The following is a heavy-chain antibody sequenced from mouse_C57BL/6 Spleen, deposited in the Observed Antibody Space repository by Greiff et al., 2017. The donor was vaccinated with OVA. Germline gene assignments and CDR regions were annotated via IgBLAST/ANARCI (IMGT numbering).Heavy chain of an antibody. CDR3: VLYYYGSSYYFDY. Sequence: VKLQESGAELARPGASVKLSCKASGYTFTSYGISWVKQRTGQGLEWIGEIYPRSGNTYYNEKFKGKATLTADKSSSTAYMELRSLTSEDSAVYFCVLYYYGSSYYFDYWGQGTTLTVSS. CDR1: GYTFTSYG. CDR2: IYPRSGNT. D-gene: IGHD1-1*01. V-gene: IGHV1-81*01. J-gene: IGHJ2*01.